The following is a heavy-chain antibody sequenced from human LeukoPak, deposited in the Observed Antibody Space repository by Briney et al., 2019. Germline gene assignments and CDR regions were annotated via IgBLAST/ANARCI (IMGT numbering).Heavy chain of an antibody. CDR2: IYTSGST. Sequence: SETLSLTCTVSGGSLSSYYWSRVRQPAGKGLEWIGRIYTSGSTNYNPSLKSRVTMSVDTSKNQFSLKLSSVTAADTAVYYCARVRPHYDILTGYYLPYYYYMDVWGKGTTVTVSS. J-gene: IGHJ6*03. CDR3: ARVRPHYDILTGYYLPYYYYMDV. D-gene: IGHD3-9*01. V-gene: IGHV4-4*07. CDR1: GGSLSSYY.